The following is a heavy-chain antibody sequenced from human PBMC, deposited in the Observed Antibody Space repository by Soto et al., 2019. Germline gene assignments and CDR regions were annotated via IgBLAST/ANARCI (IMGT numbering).Heavy chain of an antibody. CDR3: ARPANDYCDYELEYFAFDI. CDR1: GGTFSSYA. CDR2: IIPIFGTA. V-gene: IGHV1-69*13. J-gene: IGHJ3*02. Sequence: EASVKVSCKASGGTFSSYAISWVRQAPGQGLEWMGGIIPIFGTANYAQKFQGRVTITADESTSTAYMELSSLRSEDTAVYYCARPANDYCDYELEYFAFDIRGQGTMVTVSS. D-gene: IGHD4-17*01.